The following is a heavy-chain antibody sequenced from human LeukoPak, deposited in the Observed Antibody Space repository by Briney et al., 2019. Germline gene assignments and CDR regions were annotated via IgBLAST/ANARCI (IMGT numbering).Heavy chain of an antibody. CDR2: INPGGSSI. Sequence: GGSLRLSCAASGFTFSSYWMHWVRQVPGKGLVWVARINPGGSSITYADSVKGRFTISRDNAKNTLYLQMDSLRAEDTAVYYCARARTTVTSMDFDYWGQGTLVTVSS. CDR1: GFTFSSYW. V-gene: IGHV3-74*01. J-gene: IGHJ4*02. D-gene: IGHD4-17*01. CDR3: ARARTTVTSMDFDY.